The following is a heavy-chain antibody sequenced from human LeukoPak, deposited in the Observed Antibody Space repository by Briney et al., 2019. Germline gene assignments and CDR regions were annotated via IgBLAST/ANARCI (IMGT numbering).Heavy chain of an antibody. CDR3: ARNYYNTLYNWFDP. CDR1: GFTFSSYG. Sequence: GGSLRLSCAASGFTFSSYGMHWVRQAPGKGLEWVAVISYDGSNKYYADSVKGRFTISRDNSKNTLYLQMNSLRAEDTAVYYCARNYYNTLYNWFDPWGQGPLVTVSS. D-gene: IGHD3-22*01. J-gene: IGHJ5*02. V-gene: IGHV3-30*03. CDR2: ISYDGSNK.